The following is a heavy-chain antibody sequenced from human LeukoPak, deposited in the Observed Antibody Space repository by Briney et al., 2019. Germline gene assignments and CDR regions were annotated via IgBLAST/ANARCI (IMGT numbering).Heavy chain of an antibody. J-gene: IGHJ3*02. CDR3: ASQSTPVLPFDI. Sequence: GGSLRLSCAASGFTVSNKYMTWVRQVPGKGLEWVSVIYSGGTTYYADSVKGRFTISRDNSKNTLYLQMNSLRAEDTAVYYCASQSTPVLPFDIWGQGTMVTVSS. V-gene: IGHV3-66*04. CDR2: IYSGGTT. CDR1: GFTVSNKY.